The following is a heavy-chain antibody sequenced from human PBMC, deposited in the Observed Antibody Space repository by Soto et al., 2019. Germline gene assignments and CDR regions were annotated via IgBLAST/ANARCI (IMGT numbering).Heavy chain of an antibody. V-gene: IGHV4-31*03. D-gene: IGHD3-22*01. CDR2: IYYSGST. CDR1: GGSISSGGYY. Sequence: QVQLQESGPGLVKPSQTLSLTCTVSGGSISSGGYYWSWIRQHPGKGLEWIGYIYYSGSTYYNPSLKSRVTISADSSKNPFSLKLSSVTAADTAVYYCARVNYDSSGYADYWGQGTLVTVSS. CDR3: ARVNYDSSGYADY. J-gene: IGHJ4*02.